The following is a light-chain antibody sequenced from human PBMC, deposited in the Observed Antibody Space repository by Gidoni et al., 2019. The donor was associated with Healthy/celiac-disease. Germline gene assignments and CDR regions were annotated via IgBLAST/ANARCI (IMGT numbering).Light chain of an antibody. Sequence: EIVMTQSPATLSVSPGERATLSCRASQSVSSNLAWYQQKPGQAPRLLLYGPSTRATCIPARFSGSGSGTEFTLTISSLQSEDFAVYYCQQYNNWPPWTCGQXTKVEIK. V-gene: IGKV3-15*01. CDR2: GPS. CDR3: QQYNNWPPWT. J-gene: IGKJ1*01. CDR1: QSVSSN.